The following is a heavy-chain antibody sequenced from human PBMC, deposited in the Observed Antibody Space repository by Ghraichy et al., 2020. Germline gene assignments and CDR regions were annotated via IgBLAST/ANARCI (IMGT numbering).Heavy chain of an antibody. CDR3: VRGRYCGGGGCYPRPSSFDY. D-gene: IGHD2-15*01. J-gene: IGHJ4*02. Sequence: SETLSLTCAVYGDSFGGYYWSWVRQSPGKGLEWIGEIYPGGATTYNPSLESRVTLSTGASRRHPSLELRSVTVADSAVYFCVRGRYCGGGGCYPRPSSFDYWGQGSLVTVSS. V-gene: IGHV4-34*01. CDR1: GDSFGGYY. CDR2: IYPGGAT.